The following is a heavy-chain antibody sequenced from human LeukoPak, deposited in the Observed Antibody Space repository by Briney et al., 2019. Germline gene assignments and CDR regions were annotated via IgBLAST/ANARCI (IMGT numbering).Heavy chain of an antibody. Sequence: PSETLSLTCTVSGGSISRYYWSWIRQPPGKGLEWIRYVYYSASTNYNPSLKSRVTISVDTSKNQFSLKLSSVTAADTAVYYCAKYTGTYFDYWGQGTLVTVSS. CDR3: AKYTGTYFDY. V-gene: IGHV4-59*08. J-gene: IGHJ4*02. CDR1: GGSISRYY. D-gene: IGHD7-27*01. CDR2: VYYSAST.